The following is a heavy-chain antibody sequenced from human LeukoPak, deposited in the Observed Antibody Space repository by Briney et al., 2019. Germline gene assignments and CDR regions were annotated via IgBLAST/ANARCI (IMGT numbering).Heavy chain of an antibody. Sequence: SETLSLTCAVYGGSFSGYYWSWIRQPPGKGLEWIGEINHSGSTNYNPSLKSRVTISVDTSKNQFSLKLSSVTAADTAVYYCARDQRSSWFSYGMDVWGQGTTVTVSS. CDR1: GGSFSGYY. J-gene: IGHJ6*02. CDR3: ARDQRSSWFSYGMDV. CDR2: INHSGST. D-gene: IGHD6-13*01. V-gene: IGHV4-34*01.